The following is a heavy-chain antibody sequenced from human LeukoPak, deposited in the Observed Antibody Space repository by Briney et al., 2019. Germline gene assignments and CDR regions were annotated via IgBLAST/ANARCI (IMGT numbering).Heavy chain of an antibody. CDR3: AKEKTVAGWYFDL. CDR1: GFPFDIYW. J-gene: IGHJ2*01. D-gene: IGHD6-19*01. Sequence: GGSLRLSCVASGFPFDIYWRSWVRQGPGKGQQWVANIKTDGREEYYADSVKGRFTISRDNAKNSVFLQMNRLRVEDTAVYYCAKEKTVAGWYFDLWGRGTLVTVSS. V-gene: IGHV3-7*01. CDR2: IKTDGREE.